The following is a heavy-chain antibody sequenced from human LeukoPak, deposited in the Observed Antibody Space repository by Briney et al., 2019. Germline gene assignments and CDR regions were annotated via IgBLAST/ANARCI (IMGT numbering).Heavy chain of an antibody. D-gene: IGHD2-2*01. CDR1: RYTFTDYY. Sequence: ASVKVSCKASRYTFTDYYIHWVRQAPGQGLDWMGWINPNTGGTNSAQKFQGRVTMTRDTSISAVYMELSRLTSDDTAVYYCARLPSSSSTGSRSYWGQGTLVTVSS. V-gene: IGHV1-2*02. CDR3: ARLPSSSSTGSRSY. J-gene: IGHJ4*02. CDR2: INPNTGGT.